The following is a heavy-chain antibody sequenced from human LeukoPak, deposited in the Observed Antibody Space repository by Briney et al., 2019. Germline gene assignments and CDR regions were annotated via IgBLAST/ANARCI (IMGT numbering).Heavy chain of an antibody. Sequence: ASVKVSCKASGYTFTSYGISWVRQAPGQGLEWMGWISAYNGNTNYAQKLQGRVTITTDTSTSTAYMELRSLRSDDTAVYYCARSWIQLWFRWFDPWGQGTLVTVSS. V-gene: IGHV1-18*01. J-gene: IGHJ5*02. CDR2: ISAYNGNT. CDR1: GYTFTSYG. CDR3: ARSWIQLWFRWFDP. D-gene: IGHD5-18*01.